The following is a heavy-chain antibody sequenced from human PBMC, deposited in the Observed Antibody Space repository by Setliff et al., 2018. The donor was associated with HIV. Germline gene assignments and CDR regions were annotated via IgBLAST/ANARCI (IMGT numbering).Heavy chain of an antibody. D-gene: IGHD3-22*01. Sequence: ASVKVSCKASGYTFTNYYIHWVRQAPGQGLEWMGLINPSGGSTYYADSVKGRFTISRDNSKNTLYLQMNSLRAEDTAVYYCAKDRYYDSSGSPFDYWGQGTLVTVSS. J-gene: IGHJ4*02. V-gene: IGHV1-46*04. CDR2: INPSGGST. CDR1: GYTFTNYY. CDR3: AKDRYYDSSGSPFDY.